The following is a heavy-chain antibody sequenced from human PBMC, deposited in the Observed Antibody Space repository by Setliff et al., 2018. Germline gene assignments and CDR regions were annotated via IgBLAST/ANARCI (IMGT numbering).Heavy chain of an antibody. CDR2: ISSSGSI. J-gene: IGHJ6*02. CDR3: ARDGGMGMIKGYYYGLDV. V-gene: IGHV3-11*04. D-gene: IGHD3-16*01. Sequence: GGSLRLSCAASGFTFSDHYMDWVRQAPGKGLEWVAYISSSGSIYYANSVKGRFTISRDNAKNSLYLQMNSLRAEDTAVYYCARDGGMGMIKGYYYGLDVWGQGTSVTVSS. CDR1: GFTFSDHY.